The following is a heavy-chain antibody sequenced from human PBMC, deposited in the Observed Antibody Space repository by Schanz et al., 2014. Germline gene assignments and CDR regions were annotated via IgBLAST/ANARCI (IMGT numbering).Heavy chain of an antibody. CDR3: ASSSYRLLSYYYAMDV. Sequence: QVQLVESGGGVVQPGGSLRLSCAASGFTFSSYGMHWVRQAPGKGLEWVAFIRYDGSNQYYADSVKGRFTISRDNSKNTLSLQMNSLRAEDTAVYYCASSSYRLLSYYYAMDVWGQGTTVTVSS. CDR2: IRYDGSNQ. D-gene: IGHD1-26*01. V-gene: IGHV3-30*02. CDR1: GFTFSSYG. J-gene: IGHJ6*02.